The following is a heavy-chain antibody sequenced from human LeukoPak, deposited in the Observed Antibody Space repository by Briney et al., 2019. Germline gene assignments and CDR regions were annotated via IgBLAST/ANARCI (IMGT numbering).Heavy chain of an antibody. CDR1: GGSISSSSYY. CDR3: ARVSSSWFNWFDP. V-gene: IGHV4-39*07. CDR2: IYYSGST. J-gene: IGHJ5*02. Sequence: SETLSLTCTVSGGSISSSSYYWGWIRQPPGKGLEWIGSIYYSGSTYYNLSLKSRVTISVDTSKNQFSLKLSSVTAADTAVYYCARVSSSWFNWFDPWGQGTLVTVSS. D-gene: IGHD6-13*01.